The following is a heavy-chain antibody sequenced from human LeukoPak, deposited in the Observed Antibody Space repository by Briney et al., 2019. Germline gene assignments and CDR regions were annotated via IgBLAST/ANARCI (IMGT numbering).Heavy chain of an antibody. Sequence: KAGESLKISCKGSGYSFSSYWISWMRQMPGKGLEWMGSIDPSDSYTNCSPSFQGHVTISTDKSISTAYLQWSSLRASDTAMYYCARNRYYYDFSGYYVDYWGQGTLVTVSS. V-gene: IGHV5-10-1*01. CDR3: ARNRYYYDFSGYYVDY. CDR2: IDPSDSYT. J-gene: IGHJ4*02. CDR1: GYSFSSYW. D-gene: IGHD3-22*01.